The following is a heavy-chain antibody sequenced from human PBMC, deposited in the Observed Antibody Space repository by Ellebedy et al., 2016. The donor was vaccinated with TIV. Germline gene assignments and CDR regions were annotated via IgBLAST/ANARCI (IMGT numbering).Heavy chain of an antibody. CDR3: AVGFSSGY. Sequence: GESLKISCAASGFTFSLNWMYWVRQAPGKGLEWVSKMSSSSSRVYYADSVKGRFTISRDNAKNSLYLQMNSLRDEDTAVYYCAVGFSSGYWGQGTLVTVSS. V-gene: IGHV3-48*02. J-gene: IGHJ4*02. D-gene: IGHD6-19*01. CDR1: GFTFSLNW. CDR2: MSSSSSRV.